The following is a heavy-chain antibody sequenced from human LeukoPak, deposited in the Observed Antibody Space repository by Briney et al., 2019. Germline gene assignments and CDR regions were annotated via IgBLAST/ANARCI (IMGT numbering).Heavy chain of an antibody. V-gene: IGHV3-53*01. CDR2: IYSGGTT. CDR1: GFTVSGNY. J-gene: IGHJ4*02. D-gene: IGHD3-22*01. CDR3: ARGGYYDSSGYGLAY. Sequence: PGGSLRLSCAVSGFTVSGNYMSWVRQAPGKGLEWVSLIYSGGTTYYADSVKGRFTISRDNSKNTLYLQMNSLRAEDTAVYYCARGGYYDSSGYGLAYWGQGTLVTVSS.